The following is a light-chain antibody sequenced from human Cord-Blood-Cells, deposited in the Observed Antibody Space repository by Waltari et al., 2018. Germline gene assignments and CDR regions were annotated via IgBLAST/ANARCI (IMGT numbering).Light chain of an antibody. Sequence: DVVLTQSPDCLAVSLGERPTITCKTSQSVLYSSNNKNYLAWYQQKPGQPPKLLIYWASTRESGVPHRFSGSGSETDFTLTISSLQAEDVAVYYCQQYYSTPLTFGGGTKVEIK. V-gene: IGKV4-1*01. CDR2: WAS. CDR1: QSVLYSSNNKNY. CDR3: QQYYSTPLT. J-gene: IGKJ4*02.